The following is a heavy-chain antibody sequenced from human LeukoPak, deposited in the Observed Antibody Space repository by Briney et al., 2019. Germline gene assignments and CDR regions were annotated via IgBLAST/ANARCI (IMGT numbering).Heavy chain of an antibody. CDR1: GGSFSGYY. V-gene: IGHV4-34*01. CDR2: INHSGSS. Sequence: PSETLSHTCAVYGGSFSGYYWSWIRQPPGKGLEWIGEINHSGSSNYNPSLKSRVTISVDTSKNQFSLKLSSVTAADTAVYYCARLSITIFYPHYMDVWGKGTTVTVSS. J-gene: IGHJ6*03. D-gene: IGHD3-9*01. CDR3: ARLSITIFYPHYMDV.